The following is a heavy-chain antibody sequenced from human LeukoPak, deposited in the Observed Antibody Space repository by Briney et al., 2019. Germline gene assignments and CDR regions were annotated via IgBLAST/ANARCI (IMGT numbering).Heavy chain of an antibody. D-gene: IGHD2-2*01. V-gene: IGHV3-21*01. CDR3: ARDAQDCSSTSCYYYYGMDV. CDR2: ISSSSSYI. CDR1: GFTFSSYS. J-gene: IGHJ6*02. Sequence: GGSLRLSCAASGFTFSSYSMNWVRQAPGKGLEWVSSISSSSSYIYYADSVKGRFTISRDNAKNSLYLQMNSLRAEDTAVYYCARDAQDCSSTSCYYYYGMDVWDQGTTVTVSS.